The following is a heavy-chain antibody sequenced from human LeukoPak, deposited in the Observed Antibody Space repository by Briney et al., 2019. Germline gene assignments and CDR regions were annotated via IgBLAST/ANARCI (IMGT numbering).Heavy chain of an antibody. D-gene: IGHD4/OR15-4a*01. V-gene: IGHV3-23*03. Sequence: GGSLRLSCAASGFTFRSYSMSWVRQAPWKGLEWVSVIYADFDNTDYADSVKGRFTISRDNSKNTLYLQMNSLRVDDTATYYCARALNRHIGAFEYWGQGALVTVSS. CDR2: IYADFDNT. CDR1: GFTFRSYS. J-gene: IGHJ4*02. CDR3: ARALNRHIGAFEY.